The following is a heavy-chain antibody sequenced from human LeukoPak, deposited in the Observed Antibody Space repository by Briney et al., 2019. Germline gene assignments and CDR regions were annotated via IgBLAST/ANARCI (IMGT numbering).Heavy chain of an antibody. CDR3: AREGYSSGWYGSLGY. D-gene: IGHD6-19*01. J-gene: IGHJ4*02. Sequence: SETLSLTCTVSGGSISSYYWSWIRQPPGKGLEWIGYIYYSGSTDYNPSLKSRATISVDTSKNQFSLKLSSVTAADTAVYYCAREGYSSGWYGSLGYWGQGTLVTVSS. V-gene: IGHV4-59*01. CDR2: IYYSGST. CDR1: GGSISSYY.